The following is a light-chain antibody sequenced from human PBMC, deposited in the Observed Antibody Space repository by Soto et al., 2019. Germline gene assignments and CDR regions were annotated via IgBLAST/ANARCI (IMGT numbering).Light chain of an antibody. CDR3: QQYNYYST. Sequence: AIRMTQSPSSFSASTGDRVTITCRASQGISSYLAWYRQRPGHAPDLLIYDVSTLETGVPSRFSGTGSETEFTLTISGLQPDDFTTYYCQQYNYYSTFGPGTTVEIK. V-gene: IGKV1-8*01. CDR1: QGISSY. J-gene: IGKJ1*01. CDR2: DVS.